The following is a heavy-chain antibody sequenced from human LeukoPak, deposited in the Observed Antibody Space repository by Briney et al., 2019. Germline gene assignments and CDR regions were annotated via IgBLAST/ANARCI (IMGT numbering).Heavy chain of an antibody. V-gene: IGHV4-34*01. D-gene: IGHD3-10*01. J-gene: IGHJ4*02. CDR2: INHGGST. Sequence: SETLSLTCGVNRGSISGYFWNWIRQPPGKGLEWIGEINHGGSTNYNPSLKSRVTISVDTSKKQFSLKLTSVTAADTAVYYCARGVHYYASGSLMWYRGQGTLVTVSS. CDR1: RGSISGYF. CDR3: ARGVHYYASGSLMWY.